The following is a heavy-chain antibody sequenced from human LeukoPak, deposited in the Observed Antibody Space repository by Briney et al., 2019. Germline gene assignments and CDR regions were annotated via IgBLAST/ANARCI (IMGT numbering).Heavy chain of an antibody. V-gene: IGHV1-2*02. CDR3: ARVTYSSSLFDY. J-gene: IGHJ4*02. D-gene: IGHD6-13*01. Sequence: VASVKVSCKASGYTFTGYYMHWVRQAPGQGLEWMGWINPNSGGTNYAQKFQGRVTMTRDTSINTAYMELSRLRSDDTAVYYCARVTYSSSLFDYWGQGTLVTVSS. CDR2: INPNSGGT. CDR1: GYTFTGYY.